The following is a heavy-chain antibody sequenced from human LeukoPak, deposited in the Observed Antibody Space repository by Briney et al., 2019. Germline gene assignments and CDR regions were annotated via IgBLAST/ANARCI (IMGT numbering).Heavy chain of an antibody. CDR1: GYTFTGYY. CDR3: ARTNYYYDSSGYYYP. J-gene: IGHJ5*02. D-gene: IGHD3-22*01. Sequence: ASVKVSCKASGYTFTGYYMHWVRQAPGQGLEWMGWINPNSGGTNYAQKFQGRVTMTRDTSISTAYMELSRLRSDDTAVYYCARTNYYYDSSGYYYPWGQGTLVTVSS. CDR2: INPNSGGT. V-gene: IGHV1-2*02.